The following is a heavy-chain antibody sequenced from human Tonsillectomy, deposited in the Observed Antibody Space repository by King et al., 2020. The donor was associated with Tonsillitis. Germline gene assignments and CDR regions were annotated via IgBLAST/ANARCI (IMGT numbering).Heavy chain of an antibody. Sequence: VQLVESGGGVVQPGRALRLSCAASGFTFSSYDMHWVRQAPGKGLEWVAVISNDGSNKYYVDSVKGRFTISRDNSKNTLYLQMNSLRAEDTAVYYCAKDGFGEYDFDYWGQGTLVTVSP. D-gene: IGHD3-16*01. CDR3: AKDGFGEYDFDY. CDR2: ISNDGSNK. CDR1: GFTFSSYD. J-gene: IGHJ4*02. V-gene: IGHV3-30*18.